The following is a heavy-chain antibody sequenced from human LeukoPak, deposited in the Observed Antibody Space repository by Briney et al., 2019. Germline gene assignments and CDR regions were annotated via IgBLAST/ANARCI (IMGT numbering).Heavy chain of an antibody. CDR1: GYTFTGYY. Sequence: APLKVSCKASGYTFTGYYMHWVRQAPGQGLEWMGWINPNSGGTNYAQKFQGRVTMTRDTSISTAYMELSRLRSDDTAVYYCARDPGGVVGATKGIDAFDIWGQGTMVTVSS. D-gene: IGHD1-26*01. J-gene: IGHJ3*02. CDR3: ARDPGGVVGATKGIDAFDI. V-gene: IGHV1-2*02. CDR2: INPNSGGT.